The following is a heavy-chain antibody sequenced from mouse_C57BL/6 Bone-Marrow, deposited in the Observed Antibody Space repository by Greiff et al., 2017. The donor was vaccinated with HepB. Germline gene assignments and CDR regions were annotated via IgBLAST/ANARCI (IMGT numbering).Heavy chain of an antibody. V-gene: IGHV14-4*01. CDR2: IDPENGDT. Sequence: VQLQQSGAELVRPGASVKLSCTASGFNIKDDYMHWVKQRPEQGLEWIGWIDPENGDTEYASKFQGKATITADTSSNTAYLQLSSLTSEDTAVYYCTFYGNYPYFDYWGKGTTLTVSS. CDR3: TFYGNYPYFDY. CDR1: GFNIKDDY. D-gene: IGHD2-1*01. J-gene: IGHJ2*01.